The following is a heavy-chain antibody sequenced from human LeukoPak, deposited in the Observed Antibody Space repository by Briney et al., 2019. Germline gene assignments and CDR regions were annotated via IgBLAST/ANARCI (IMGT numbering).Heavy chain of an antibody. J-gene: IGHJ4*02. D-gene: IGHD3-9*01. CDR2: ISANGNTK. CDR1: GFSFSNYA. V-gene: IGHV3-30-3*02. CDR3: AKKGGNPGYFDFFDN. Sequence: GGSLRLSCAASGFSFSNYAMHWVRQAPGKGLDWVAVISANGNTKFYTDSVKGRFTIFRDNSKNIVYLQMDSLRAEDTAIYFCAKKGGNPGYFDFFDNWGQGNLVTVSS.